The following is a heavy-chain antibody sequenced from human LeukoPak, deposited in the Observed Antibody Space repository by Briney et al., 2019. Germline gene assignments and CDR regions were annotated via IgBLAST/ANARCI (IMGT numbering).Heavy chain of an antibody. CDR2: IYTSGST. J-gene: IGHJ4*02. CDR1: GGSISSYY. CDR3: ARGVRDYDAIYYFDY. V-gene: IGHV4-4*07. Sequence: SETLSLTCTVSGGSISSYYWSWIRQPAGKGLEWIGRIYTSGSTNYNPSLKSRVTMSVDTSKNQFSLKLSSVTAADTAVYYCARGVRDYDAIYYFDYWGQGTLVTVSS. D-gene: IGHD4-17*01.